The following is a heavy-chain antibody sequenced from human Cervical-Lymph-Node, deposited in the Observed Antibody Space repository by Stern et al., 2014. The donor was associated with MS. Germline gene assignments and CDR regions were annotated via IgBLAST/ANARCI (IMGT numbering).Heavy chain of an antibody. V-gene: IGHV4-34*01. Sequence: QVQLQQWGAGLLKPSETLSLTCAVYGGSFSGYYWSWIRQPPGKGLEWIGEINHSGSTNYNPSLKSRVTISVDTSKNQFSLKLSSVTAADTAVYYCARSSVIAGYSSSWYGYWGQGTLVTVSS. CDR1: GGSFSGYY. J-gene: IGHJ4*02. CDR3: ARSSVIAGYSSSWYGY. CDR2: INHSGST. D-gene: IGHD6-13*01.